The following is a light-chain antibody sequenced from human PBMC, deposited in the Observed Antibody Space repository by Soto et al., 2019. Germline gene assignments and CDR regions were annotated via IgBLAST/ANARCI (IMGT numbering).Light chain of an antibody. J-gene: IGLJ3*02. CDR1: SSDVGGYNY. CDR3: SSYTSSNTWV. Sequence: QSVLTQPASVSGSPGQSITISCTGTSSDVGGYNYVSWFQQHPGKAPKLMIYEVGNRPSGVSDRFSGSKSGNTASRTISGLQAEDEADYYCSSYTSSNTWVFGGGTKLTVL. V-gene: IGLV2-14*01. CDR2: EVG.